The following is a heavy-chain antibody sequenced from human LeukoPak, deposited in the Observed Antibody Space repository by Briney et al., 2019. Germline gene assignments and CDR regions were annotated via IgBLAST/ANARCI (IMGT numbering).Heavy chain of an antibody. V-gene: IGHV3-21*01. J-gene: IGHJ4*02. CDR3: AREGLWFGELSEAPRR. D-gene: IGHD3-10*01. Sequence: GGSLRLSCAASGFTFSSYSMNWVRQAPGEGLEWVSSISSSSSYIYYADSVKGRFTISRDNAKNSLYLQMNSLRAEDTAVYYCAREGLWFGELSEAPRRRGQGTLVTVSS. CDR1: GFTFSSYS. CDR2: ISSSSSYI.